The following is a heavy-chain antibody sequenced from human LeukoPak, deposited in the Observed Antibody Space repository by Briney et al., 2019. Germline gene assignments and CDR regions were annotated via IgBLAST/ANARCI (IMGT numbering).Heavy chain of an antibody. CDR2: IKQDGSEQ. Sequence: GRSLRLSCAASGFTFSSYWMSWVRQAPGKGLEWVANIKQDGSEQYYVDSVKGRFTISRDNAKNSLYLQMNSLRAEDTAVYYCARDQAPYYYDSSGYCPFGYWGQGTLVTVSS. D-gene: IGHD3-22*01. V-gene: IGHV3-7*01. CDR3: ARDQAPYYYDSSGYCPFGY. CDR1: GFTFSSYW. J-gene: IGHJ4*02.